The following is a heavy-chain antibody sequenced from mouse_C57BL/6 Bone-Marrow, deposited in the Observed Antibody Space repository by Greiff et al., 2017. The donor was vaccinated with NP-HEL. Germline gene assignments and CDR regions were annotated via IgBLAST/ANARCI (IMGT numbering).Heavy chain of an antibody. J-gene: IGHJ3*01. CDR1: GYTFTSYW. V-gene: IGHV1-69*01. CDR2: IDPSDSYT. D-gene: IGHD4-1*01. CDR3: ARGANWDVAWFAY. Sequence: QVQLQQSGAELVMPGASVKLSCKASGYTFTSYWMHWVKQRPGQGLEWIGEIDPSDSYTNYNQKFKGKSTLTVDKSSSTAYMQLSSLTSEDSAVYYCARGANWDVAWFAYWGQGTLVTVSA.